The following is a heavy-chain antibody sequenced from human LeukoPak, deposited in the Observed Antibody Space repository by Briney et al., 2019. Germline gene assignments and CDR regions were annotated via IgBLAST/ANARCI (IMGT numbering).Heavy chain of an antibody. CDR1: GGSISSYY. D-gene: IGHD6-13*01. V-gene: IGHV4-59*01. CDR3: ARGEAAEIDY. CDR2: IYYSGST. Sequence: SETLSLTCTVSGGSISSYYWSWIRQPPGKGLEWIGCIYYSGSTNYSPSLKSRVTISVDTSKNQFSLNLSSVIAADTAVYYCARGEAAEIDYWGQGTLVTVSS. J-gene: IGHJ4*02.